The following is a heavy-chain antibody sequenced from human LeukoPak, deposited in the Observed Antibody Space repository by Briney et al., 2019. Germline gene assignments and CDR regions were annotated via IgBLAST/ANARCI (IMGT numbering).Heavy chain of an antibody. V-gene: IGHV3-7*01. Sequence: GGSLRLSCAASGFKFRRYWMSWVRQAPGKGLAWVANLKPDESEKYYVDSVKGRFTISRDNAKNSLYLQMNSLRAEDTAVYYCAREAYWGQGTLVTVSS. J-gene: IGHJ4*02. CDR2: LKPDESEK. CDR1: GFKFRRYW. CDR3: AREAY.